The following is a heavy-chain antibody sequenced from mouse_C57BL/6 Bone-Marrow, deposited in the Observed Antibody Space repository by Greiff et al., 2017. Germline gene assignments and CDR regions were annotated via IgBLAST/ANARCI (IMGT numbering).Heavy chain of an antibody. J-gene: IGHJ3*01. V-gene: IGHV1-26*01. D-gene: IGHD1-1*01. CDR1: GYTFTDYY. Sequence: EVQLQQSGPELVKPGASVKISCKASGYTFTDYYMNWVKQSHGKSLEWIGDINPNNGGTSYNQKFKGKATLTVDKSSSTAYMELRSLTSEDSAVYYCAFYYYGRFAYGGQGTLVTVSA. CDR2: INPNNGGT. CDR3: AFYYYGRFAY.